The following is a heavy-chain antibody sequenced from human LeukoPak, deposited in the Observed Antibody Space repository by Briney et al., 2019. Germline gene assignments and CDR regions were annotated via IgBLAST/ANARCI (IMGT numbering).Heavy chain of an antibody. J-gene: IGHJ6*03. V-gene: IGHV3-7*01. Sequence: GGSLRLSCAASGFTFSSYWMSWVRQAPGKGLEWVANIKQDGSEKYYVDSVKGRFTISRDNAKNSLYLQMNSLRAEDTAIYYCARGRIAVAGTYIPSNWGPQLYYMDVWGKGTTVTVSS. CDR1: GFTFSSYW. CDR2: IKQDGSEK. D-gene: IGHD6-19*01. CDR3: ARGRIAVAGTYIPSNWGPQLYYMDV.